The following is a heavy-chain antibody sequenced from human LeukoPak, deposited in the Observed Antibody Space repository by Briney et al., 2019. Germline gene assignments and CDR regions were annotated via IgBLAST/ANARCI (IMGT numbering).Heavy chain of an antibody. J-gene: IGHJ4*02. CDR2: SGSGGST. D-gene: IGHD1-26*01. V-gene: IGHV3-23*01. CDR1: GFIFSSYG. Sequence: PGGSLRLSCAVSGFIFSSYGMSWVRQAPGKGLEWVSVSGSGGSTYYADSVKGRFTISRDNSNNTLYLQMNSLRAEDTAVYYCAKGDYSGSYYFDYWGQGTLVTVSS. CDR3: AKGDYSGSYYFDY.